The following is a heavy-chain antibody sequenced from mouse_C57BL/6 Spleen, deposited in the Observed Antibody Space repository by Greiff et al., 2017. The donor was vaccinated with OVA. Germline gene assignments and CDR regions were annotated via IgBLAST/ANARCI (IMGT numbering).Heavy chain of an antibody. J-gene: IGHJ4*01. V-gene: IGHV1-82*01. D-gene: IGHD2-3*01. CDR2: IYPGDGDT. Sequence: VQLQQSGPELVKPGASVKISCTASGYAFSSSWMNWVKQRPGKGLEWIGRIYPGDGDTNYNGKFKGKATLTADKSSSTAYMQLSSLTSEDSAVDFCAREDGYPYYAMDYWGQGTSVTVSS. CDR3: AREDGYPYYAMDY. CDR1: GYAFSSSW.